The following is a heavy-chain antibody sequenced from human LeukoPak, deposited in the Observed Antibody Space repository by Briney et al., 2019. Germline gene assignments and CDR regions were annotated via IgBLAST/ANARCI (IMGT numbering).Heavy chain of an antibody. CDR3: ARVRAEIVLMVYAKGGYFDY. V-gene: IGHV1-2*02. D-gene: IGHD2-8*01. Sequence: ASVKVSCKASGYTFTGYYMHWVRQAPGQGLEWMGWINPNSGGTNYAQKFQGRVTMTRDTSISTAYMELSRLRSDDTAVYYCARVRAEIVLMVYAKGGYFDYWGQGTLVTVSS. CDR1: GYTFTGYY. J-gene: IGHJ4*02. CDR2: INPNSGGT.